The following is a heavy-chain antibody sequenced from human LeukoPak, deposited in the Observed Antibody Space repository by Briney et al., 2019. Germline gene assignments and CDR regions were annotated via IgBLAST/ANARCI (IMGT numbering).Heavy chain of an antibody. CDR3: ATDRGWRTSGYYLYYFEY. CDR1: GFIFANYF. D-gene: IGHD3-3*01. Sequence: GGSLRLSCAASGFIFANYFMSWVRQAPGKGLEWVASIKHDGSEKYYVDSVRGRFTISRDNTMNSLYLQMSSLRAGDTAVYYCATDRGWRTSGYYLYYFEYWGQGTLVTFSS. J-gene: IGHJ4*02. CDR2: IKHDGSEK. V-gene: IGHV3-7*01.